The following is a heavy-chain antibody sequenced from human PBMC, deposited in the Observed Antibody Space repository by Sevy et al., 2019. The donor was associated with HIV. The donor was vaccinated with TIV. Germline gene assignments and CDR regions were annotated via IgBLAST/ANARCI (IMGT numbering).Heavy chain of an antibody. CDR1: DMSVSSANDY. D-gene: IGHD1-26*01. V-gene: IGHV4-38-2*02. J-gene: IGHJ3*02. CDR3: ARDGVGATGSGAFDI. CDR2: IYHSGST. Sequence: SETLSLTCSVSDMSVSSANDYWSWIRQSPGKGLEWIGSIYHSGSTYYNPSLKSRVTISVDTSKNQFSLKLSSVTAADTAVYYCARDGVGATGSGAFDIWGQGTMVTVSS.